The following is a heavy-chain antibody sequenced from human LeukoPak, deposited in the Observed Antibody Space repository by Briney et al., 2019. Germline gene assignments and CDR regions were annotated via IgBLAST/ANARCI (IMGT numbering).Heavy chain of an antibody. V-gene: IGHV1-24*01. J-gene: IGHJ4*02. CDR3: ARDFSSIGYYEGFDF. D-gene: IGHD1-26*01. Sequence: VASVTVSCKVSGYTLTELSMHWVRQAPGKGLEWMGGFDPEDGETIYAQKFQGRVTMTEDTSTDTAYMELSSLRSEDTAVYYCARDFSSIGYYEGFDFWGQGTLVTVSS. CDR1: GYTLTELS. CDR2: FDPEDGET.